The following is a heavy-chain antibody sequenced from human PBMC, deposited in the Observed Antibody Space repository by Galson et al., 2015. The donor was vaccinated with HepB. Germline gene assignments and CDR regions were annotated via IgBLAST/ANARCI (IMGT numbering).Heavy chain of an antibody. CDR1: GFTFSSYG. CDR2: IRYDGSNK. J-gene: IGHJ4*02. Sequence: SLRLSCAASGFTFSSYGMHWVRQAPGKGLEWVAFIRYDGSNKYYADSVKGRFTISRDNSKNTLYLQMNSLRAEDTAVYYCAKDQITMVRGVKPYYFDYWGQGTLVTVSS. D-gene: IGHD3-10*01. CDR3: AKDQITMVRGVKPYYFDY. V-gene: IGHV3-30*02.